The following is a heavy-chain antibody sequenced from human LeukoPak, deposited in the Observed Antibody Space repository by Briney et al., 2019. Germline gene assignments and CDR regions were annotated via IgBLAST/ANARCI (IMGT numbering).Heavy chain of an antibody. Sequence: ASVKVSCKASGGTFSSYAISWVRQAPGQGLEWMGWISAYNGNTNYAQKLQGRVTMTTDTSTSTAYMELRSLRSDDTAVYYCARDMVRGVIRSWFDPWGQGTLVTVSS. CDR2: ISAYNGNT. D-gene: IGHD3-10*01. J-gene: IGHJ5*02. CDR3: ARDMVRGVIRSWFDP. CDR1: GGTFSSYA. V-gene: IGHV1-18*01.